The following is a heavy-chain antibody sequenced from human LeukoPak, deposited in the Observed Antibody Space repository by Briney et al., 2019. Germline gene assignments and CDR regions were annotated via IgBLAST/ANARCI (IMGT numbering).Heavy chain of an antibody. D-gene: IGHD2-2*01. J-gene: IGHJ4*02. V-gene: IGHV4-61*01. Sequence: TETLSLTCTVSDDSVSSSRYYWTWIRQPPGKGLEWIGYIYHGSATYNPSLKSRVTISVDTSKNQFSLKLTSVTAADTAVYYCARLGIGVVPSTMLGDYYFDYWGQGTLVTVSS. CDR3: ARLGIGVVPSTMLGDYYFDY. CDR1: DDSVSSSRYY. CDR2: IYHGSA.